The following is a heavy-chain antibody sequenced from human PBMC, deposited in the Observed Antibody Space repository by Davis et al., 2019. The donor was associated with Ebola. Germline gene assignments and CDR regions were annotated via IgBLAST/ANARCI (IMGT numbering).Heavy chain of an antibody. D-gene: IGHD2/OR15-2a*01. CDR3: ARANPLSGYSFDY. J-gene: IGHJ4*02. Sequence: GGSLRLSCAASGFTFSSYWMSWVRQAPGKGLDWVANIKQDGSEKYYVDSVKGRFTISRDNAKNTLYLQMNSLRAEDTAVYYCARANPLSGYSFDYWGQGTLVTVSS. CDR2: IKQDGSEK. CDR1: GFTFSSYW. V-gene: IGHV3-7*01.